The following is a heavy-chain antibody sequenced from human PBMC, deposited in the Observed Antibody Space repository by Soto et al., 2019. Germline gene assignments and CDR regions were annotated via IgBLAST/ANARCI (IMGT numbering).Heavy chain of an antibody. CDR3: ASKLTFGGSSDY. J-gene: IGHJ4*02. CDR1: GFTFSSYA. V-gene: IGHV3-23*01. D-gene: IGHD2-15*01. Sequence: LRLSCAASGFTFSSYAMSWVRQAPGKGLEWVSTISGSGDSTYYADSAKGRFTMSRDNSKNTLYLQMNSLRAEDTAVYYCASKLTFGGSSDYWGQGTLVTVSS. CDR2: ISGSGDST.